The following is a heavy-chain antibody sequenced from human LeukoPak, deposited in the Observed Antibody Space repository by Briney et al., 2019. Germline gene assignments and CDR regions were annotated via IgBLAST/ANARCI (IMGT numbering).Heavy chain of an antibody. V-gene: IGHV1-18*01. CDR1: GYTFTNYG. CDR2: ISGHQGNT. Sequence: ASVKVSCKASGYTFTNYGITWVRQAPGQGHEWMGWISGHQGNTKYAQNFQGRVTMTIDTSTSTAYMDLRNLRSDDTAIYFCARSDLATITAGPFEYWGQGTLVAVSS. D-gene: IGHD5-12*01. CDR3: ARSDLATITAGPFEY. J-gene: IGHJ4*02.